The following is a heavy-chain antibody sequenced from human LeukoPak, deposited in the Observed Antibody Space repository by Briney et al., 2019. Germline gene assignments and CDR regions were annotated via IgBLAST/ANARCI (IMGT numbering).Heavy chain of an antibody. CDR3: ASPASAGTTNLNAFDI. V-gene: IGHV3-74*01. Sequence: GGSLTLSCAASGIIFSNYWMHWVRQDPGTGLDWASRINRDGSSTSYAVSVKVRFTIARDNAKNTLYLQMNSLRAEDMAVYYCASPASAGTTNLNAFDIWGQGTMVTVSS. CDR1: GIIFSNYW. D-gene: IGHD1-1*01. CDR2: INRDGSST. J-gene: IGHJ3*02.